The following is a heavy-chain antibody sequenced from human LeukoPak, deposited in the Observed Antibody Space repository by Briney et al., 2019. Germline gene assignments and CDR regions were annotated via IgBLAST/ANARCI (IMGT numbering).Heavy chain of an antibody. CDR3: AKDGAGSQSYCSSTSCYVDY. V-gene: IGHV3-23*01. J-gene: IGHJ4*02. D-gene: IGHD2-2*01. CDR2: ISGSGGST. CDR1: GFTFSSYA. Sequence: GGSLRLSRAASGFTFSSYAMSWVRQAPGKGLEWVSAISGSGGSTYYADSVKGRFAISRDNSKNTLYLQMNSLRAEDTAVYYCAKDGAGSQSYCSSTSCYVDYWGQGTLVTVSS.